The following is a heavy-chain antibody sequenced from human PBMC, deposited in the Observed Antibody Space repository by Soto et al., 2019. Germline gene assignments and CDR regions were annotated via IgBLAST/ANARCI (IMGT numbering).Heavy chain of an antibody. CDR3: ARDRPERITIFPNPIHY. D-gene: IGHD3-9*01. CDR2: ISAYNGNT. V-gene: IGHV1-18*01. J-gene: IGHJ4*02. CDR1: GYTFTSYG. Sequence: QVPLVQSGAEVKKPGASVKVSCKASGYTFTSYGISWVRQAPGQGLEWMGWISAYNGNTNYAQKLQGRVTMTTDTSTSTAYMELRSLRSDDTAVYYCARDRPERITIFPNPIHYWGQGTLVTVSS.